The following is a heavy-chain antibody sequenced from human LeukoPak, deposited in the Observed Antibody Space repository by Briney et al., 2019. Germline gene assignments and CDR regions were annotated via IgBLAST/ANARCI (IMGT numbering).Heavy chain of an antibody. V-gene: IGHV1-8*03. J-gene: IGHJ3*02. CDR2: MNPNSGNT. CDR3: ARLTYYDLWSGYNYAFDI. D-gene: IGHD3-3*01. CDR1: GYTFTSYD. Sequence: ASVKVSCKASGYTFTSYDINWVRQATGQGLEWMGWMNPNSGNTGYAQKFQGRVTITRNTSISTAYMELSSLRSEDTAVYYCARLTYYDLWSGYNYAFDIWGQGTMVTVSS.